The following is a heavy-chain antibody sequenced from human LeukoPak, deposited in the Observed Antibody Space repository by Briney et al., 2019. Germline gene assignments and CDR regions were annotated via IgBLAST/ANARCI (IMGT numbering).Heavy chain of an antibody. CDR1: GFTFSSYE. CDR3: ARQYMYTGPTVDY. CDR2: ISSSGSTI. Sequence: PGGSLRLSCAASGFTFSSYEMNWVRQAPGKGLEWVSYISSSGSTIYYADSVKGRFIISRDNAKNSLYLQMNSLRAEDTAVYYCARQYMYTGPTVDYWGQGTLVTVSS. V-gene: IGHV3-48*03. D-gene: IGHD1-26*01. J-gene: IGHJ4*02.